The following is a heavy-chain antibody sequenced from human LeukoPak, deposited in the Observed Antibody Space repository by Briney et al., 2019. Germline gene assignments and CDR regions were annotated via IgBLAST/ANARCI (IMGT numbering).Heavy chain of an antibody. CDR1: GGTFSSYT. Sequence: SVKVSCKASGGTFSSYTISWVRQAPGQGLEWMGRIIPILGIANYAQKFQGGVTITADKSTSTAYMELSSLRSEDTAVYYCARSSGWSLNWFDPWGQGTLVTVSS. D-gene: IGHD6-19*01. CDR3: ARSSGWSLNWFDP. CDR2: IIPILGIA. V-gene: IGHV1-69*02. J-gene: IGHJ5*02.